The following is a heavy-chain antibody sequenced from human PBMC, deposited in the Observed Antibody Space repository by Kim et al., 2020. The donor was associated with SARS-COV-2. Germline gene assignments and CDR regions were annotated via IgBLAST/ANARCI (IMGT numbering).Heavy chain of an antibody. V-gene: IGHV3-74*01. D-gene: IGHD3-16*01. CDR2: INSDGSST. CDR3: ARAYVRRSTTESYWYFDL. J-gene: IGHJ2*01. Sequence: GGSLRLSCAASGFTFSSYWMHWVRQAPGKGLVWVSRINSDGSSTSYADSVKGRFTISRDNAKNTLYLQMNSLRAEDTAVYYCARAYVRRSTTESYWYFDLWGRGTLVTVSS. CDR1: GFTFSSYW.